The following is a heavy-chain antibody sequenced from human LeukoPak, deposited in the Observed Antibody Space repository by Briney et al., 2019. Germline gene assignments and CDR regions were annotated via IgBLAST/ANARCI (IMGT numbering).Heavy chain of an antibody. J-gene: IGHJ1*01. CDR3: AKDRETTGYEH. CDR2: VTGDGSST. V-gene: IGHV3-43*02. CDR1: GFTFEDYA. Sequence: GGSLRLSCAASGFTFEDYAMHWVCQAPGKGLEWVSFVTGDGSSTYYADSVKGRFTISRGNSKNSLYLQVNSLRIEDTASYYCAKDRETTGYEHWGQGTLVTVSS. D-gene: IGHD3-9*01.